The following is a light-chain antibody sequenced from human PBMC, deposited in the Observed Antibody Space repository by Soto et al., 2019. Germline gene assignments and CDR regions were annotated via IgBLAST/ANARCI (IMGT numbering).Light chain of an antibody. CDR2: GAS. CDR3: QQYNSWPRGT. V-gene: IGKV3-15*01. CDR1: QSVSSN. Sequence: EIVMTQSPATLSVSPGERATLSCRASQSVSSNLAWYQQKPGQAPRLLIYGASTRATGIPARFSGSGSGTEFPLTISSLQSEDFAVYYCQQYNSWPRGTFGQGTKLEIK. J-gene: IGKJ2*01.